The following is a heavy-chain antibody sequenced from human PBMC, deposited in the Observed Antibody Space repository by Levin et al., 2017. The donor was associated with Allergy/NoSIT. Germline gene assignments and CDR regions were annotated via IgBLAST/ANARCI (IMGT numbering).Heavy chain of an antibody. CDR1: GFTRTYW. CDR2: IDNDGTTT. CDR3: ARDFQYGLDV. Sequence: HAGGSLRLSCSVPGFTRTYWMHWVRQAPGKGLEWVSHIDNDGTTTHFADSVKGRFTMSRDYGKNTVYLEANSLRVEDTAVYYCARDFQYGLDVWGQGTTVTVSS. J-gene: IGHJ6*02. V-gene: IGHV3-74*01.